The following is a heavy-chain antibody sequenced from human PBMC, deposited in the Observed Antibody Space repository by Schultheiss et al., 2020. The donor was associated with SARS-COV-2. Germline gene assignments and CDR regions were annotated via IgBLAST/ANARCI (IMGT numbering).Heavy chain of an antibody. CDR2: ISSSGSTI. D-gene: IGHD3-10*01. CDR1: GFTFSSYE. CDR3: ARAGSTLRHWYFDL. Sequence: GGSLRLSCAASGFTFSSYEMNWVRQAPGKGLEWVSYISSSGSTIYYADSVKGRLTISRDNAKNSLYLQMNSLRAEDTAVYYCARAGSTLRHWYFDLWGRGTLVTVSS. V-gene: IGHV3-48*03. J-gene: IGHJ2*01.